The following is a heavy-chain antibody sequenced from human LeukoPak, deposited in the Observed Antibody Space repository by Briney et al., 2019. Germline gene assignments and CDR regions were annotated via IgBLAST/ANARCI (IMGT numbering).Heavy chain of an antibody. CDR2: INHSGST. J-gene: IGHJ4*02. CDR3: ARGRGSANYYGSGSYVDY. CDR1: GGSFSGYY. V-gene: IGHV4-34*01. Sequence: SGTLSLTCAVYGGSFSGYYWSWIRQPPGKGLEWVGEINHSGSTNYNPSLKSRVTISVDTSKNQFSLKLSSVTAADTAVYYCARGRGSANYYGSGSYVDYWGQGTLVTVSS. D-gene: IGHD3-10*01.